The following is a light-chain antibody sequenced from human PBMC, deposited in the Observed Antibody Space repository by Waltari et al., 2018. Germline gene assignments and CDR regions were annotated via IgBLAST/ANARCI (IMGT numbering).Light chain of an antibody. CDR1: SSDVGGYNY. Sequence: QSALTQPPSASGSPGQSVTLPCPGTSSDVGGYNYVPCYQQRPGKAPKLMIYEVSKRPSGVPDRFSGSKSGNTASLTVSGLQAEDEADYYCSSYAGSNNLVFGGGTKLTVL. J-gene: IGLJ3*02. V-gene: IGLV2-8*01. CDR2: EVS. CDR3: SSYAGSNNLV.